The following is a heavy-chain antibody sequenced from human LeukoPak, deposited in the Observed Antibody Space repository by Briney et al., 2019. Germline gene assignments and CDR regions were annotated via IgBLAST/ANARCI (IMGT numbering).Heavy chain of an antibody. V-gene: IGHV3-23*01. CDR1: GFIFSSYG. CDR3: AKATSVTTLFDY. D-gene: IGHD4-17*01. J-gene: IGHJ4*02. CDR2: ISGSGSGGST. Sequence: GGSLRLSCAASGFIFSSYGMTWVRQAPGKGLEWVSAISGSGSGGSTYYADSVKGRFTVSRDNSKNTLYLQMNSLRVKDTAVYYCAKATSVTTLFDYWGQGTLVTVSS.